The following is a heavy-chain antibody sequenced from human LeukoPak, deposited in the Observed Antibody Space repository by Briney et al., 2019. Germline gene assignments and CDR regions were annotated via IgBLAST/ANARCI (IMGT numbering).Heavy chain of an antibody. CDR3: AKAAVAGTGYYGMDV. Sequence: GASLRLSCAASGFTFSSYAMSWVRQAPGKGLERVSAISGSGGSTYYADSVKGRFTISRDNSKNTLYLQMNSLRAEDTAVYYCAKAAVAGTGYYGMDVWGKGTTVTVSS. V-gene: IGHV3-23*01. CDR1: GFTFSSYA. J-gene: IGHJ6*04. D-gene: IGHD6-19*01. CDR2: ISGSGGST.